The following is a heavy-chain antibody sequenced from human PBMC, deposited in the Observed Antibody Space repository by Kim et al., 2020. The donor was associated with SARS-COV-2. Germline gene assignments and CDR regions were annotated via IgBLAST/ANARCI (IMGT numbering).Heavy chain of an antibody. D-gene: IGHD3-22*01. V-gene: IGHV3-53*01. J-gene: IGHJ4*02. Sequence: TYYADSVKGRFTISRDNSKNTLYLQMNSLRAEDTAVYYCASGNDSSGYYYLGQGTLVTVSS. CDR2: T. CDR3: ASGNDSSGYYY.